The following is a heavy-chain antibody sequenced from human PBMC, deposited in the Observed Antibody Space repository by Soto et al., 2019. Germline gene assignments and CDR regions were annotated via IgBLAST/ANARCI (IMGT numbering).Heavy chain of an antibody. CDR1: GFTFKNYA. Sequence: EVQLLESGGGLVQPGGSLRLSCAASGFTFKNYAMSWVRQAPGKGLEWVSQISGRGGSTHYADSVKGRFTISRDNSKNPVYRQMTSLRAEDTAVYYWAKDQAQLWLSPWYFDLWGRGPLVTVSS. CDR3: AKDQAQLWLSPWYFDL. CDR2: ISGRGGST. V-gene: IGHV3-23*01. D-gene: IGHD5-18*01. J-gene: IGHJ2*01.